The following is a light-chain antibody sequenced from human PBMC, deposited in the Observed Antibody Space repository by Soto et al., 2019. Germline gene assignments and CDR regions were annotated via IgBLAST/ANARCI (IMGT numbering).Light chain of an antibody. V-gene: IGKV3-11*01. J-gene: IGKJ4*01. CDR2: DAS. Sequence: EIVLTQYPATLSLSPGERATLSCRASQSVSSYLAWYQQKPGQAPRLLIYDASNRATGIPARFSGSGSGTDFTLTISSLEPEDCAVYYCQQRSNWLTFGGGTKVEIK. CDR1: QSVSSY. CDR3: QQRSNWLT.